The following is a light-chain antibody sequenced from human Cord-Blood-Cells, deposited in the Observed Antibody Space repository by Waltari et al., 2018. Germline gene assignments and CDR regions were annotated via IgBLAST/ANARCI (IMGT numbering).Light chain of an antibody. CDR3: QQSDSTPPS. CDR2: AAS. V-gene: IGKV1-39*01. CDR1: QSISSY. Sequence: DIQMTQSPSSLSASVGDRVTITCRASQSISSYLNWYQQKPGKAPKLLIYAASSLQSGVPSSFSGSGSGTDYTLTISSLQPEDFATYYCQQSDSTPPSFGQGTKLEI. J-gene: IGKJ2*03.